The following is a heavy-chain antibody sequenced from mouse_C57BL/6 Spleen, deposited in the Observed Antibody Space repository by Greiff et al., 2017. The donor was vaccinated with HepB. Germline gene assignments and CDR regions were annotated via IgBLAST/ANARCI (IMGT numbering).Heavy chain of an antibody. D-gene: IGHD1-1*01. Sequence: EVQLQQSGPELVKPGDSVKISCKASGYSFTGYFMNWVMQSHGKSLEWIGRINPYNGDTFYNQKFKGKATLTVDKSSSTAHMELRSLTSEDSAVYYCARYYYGSHWYFDVWGTGTTVTVSS. CDR3: ARYYYGSHWYFDV. CDR1: GYSFTGYF. CDR2: INPYNGDT. J-gene: IGHJ1*03. V-gene: IGHV1-20*01.